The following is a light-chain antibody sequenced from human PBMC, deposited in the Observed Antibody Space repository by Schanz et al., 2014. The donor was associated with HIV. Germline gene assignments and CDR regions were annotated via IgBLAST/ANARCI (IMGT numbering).Light chain of an antibody. CDR3: QSYDSSLSGPV. CDR1: RSNIGANYD. CDR2: GNN. Sequence: QSVLTQPPSVSGALGQRVTISCTGSRSNIGANYDVHWYQQLPGTAPKLLIYGNNNRPSGVPDRFSGSKSGTSASLAITGLQAEDEADYYCQSYDSSLSGPVFGGGTKLTVL. J-gene: IGLJ2*01. V-gene: IGLV1-40*01.